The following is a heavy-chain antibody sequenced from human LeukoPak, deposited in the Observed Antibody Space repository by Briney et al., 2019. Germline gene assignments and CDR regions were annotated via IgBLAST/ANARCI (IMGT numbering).Heavy chain of an antibody. D-gene: IGHD3-3*01. CDR2: IYTSGST. Sequence: SETLSLTCTVSGGSISSYYWSWIRQPAGKGLEWIGRIYTSGSTNYNPSLKSRVTISVDTSKNQFSLKLSSVTAADTAVYYCARPKGDFWSGQASYYYYYMDVWGKGTTVTVSS. CDR3: ARPKGDFWSGQASYYYYYMDV. CDR1: GGSISSYY. J-gene: IGHJ6*03. V-gene: IGHV4-4*07.